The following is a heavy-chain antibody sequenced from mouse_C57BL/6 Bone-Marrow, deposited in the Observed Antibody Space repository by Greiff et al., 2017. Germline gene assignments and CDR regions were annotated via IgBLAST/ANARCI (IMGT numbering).Heavy chain of an antibody. D-gene: IGHD1-1*01. Sequence: QVQLKESGAELARPGASVKLSCKASGYTFTSYGISWVKQRTGQGLEWIGVIYPRSGNTYYNEKFKGKATLTADKSSSTAYMELRSLTSEDSAVYVCARRALYYGSSYYFDYWGQGTTLTVSS. J-gene: IGHJ2*01. V-gene: IGHV1-81*01. CDR3: ARRALYYGSSYYFDY. CDR2: IYPRSGNT. CDR1: GYTFTSYG.